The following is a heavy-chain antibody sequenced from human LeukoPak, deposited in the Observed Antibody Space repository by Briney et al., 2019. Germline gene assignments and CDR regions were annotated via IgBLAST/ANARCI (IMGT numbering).Heavy chain of an antibody. J-gene: IGHJ4*02. V-gene: IGHV3-23*01. CDR1: GFTFSNYA. CDR2: ITGNGGST. CDR3: AKGYSSSWYFNYFDY. Sequence: GGSLGLSWAASGFTFSNYAMSWVRQAPGKGREGVSAITGNGGSTYYTDSGKGRFTIPRDNSKNTLYLQMNSLRAEDTAVYYCAKGYSSSWYFNYFDYWGQGTLVTVSS. D-gene: IGHD6-13*01.